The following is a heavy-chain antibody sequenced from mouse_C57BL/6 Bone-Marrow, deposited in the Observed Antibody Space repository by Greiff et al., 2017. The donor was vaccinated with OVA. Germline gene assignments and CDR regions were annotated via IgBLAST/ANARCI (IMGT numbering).Heavy chain of an antibody. CDR3: WREPDYYGSSYPWFAY. Sequence: QPSQTLSLACTFSGISLSTSGMGLSWLRKPSGKALEWLASIWNNDNYYNPSLKSRLTISKETSNYQVFLKLTSVDTADSATYYVAWREPDYYGSSYPWFAYWGQGTLVTVSA. CDR2: WNNDNY. J-gene: IGHJ3*01. CDR1: ISLSTSGMGL. D-gene: IGHD1-1*01. V-gene: IGHV8-2*01.